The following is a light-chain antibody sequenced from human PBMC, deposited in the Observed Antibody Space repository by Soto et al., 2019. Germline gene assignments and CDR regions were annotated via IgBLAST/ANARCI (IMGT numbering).Light chain of an antibody. CDR3: QQGFNTPRT. Sequence: DIQMTQSPSSLSASVGDRVTITCRASQTINNYLNWYQQKPGRAPTLLIYSASSLQTGVPSRFSGSGSGTDFTLTISSLQPDDFATYYCQQGFNTPRTFGQGTKVEIK. CDR2: SAS. J-gene: IGKJ1*01. CDR1: QTINNY. V-gene: IGKV1-39*01.